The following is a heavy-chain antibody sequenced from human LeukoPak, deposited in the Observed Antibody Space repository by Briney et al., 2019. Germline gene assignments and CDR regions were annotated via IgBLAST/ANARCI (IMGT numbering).Heavy chain of an antibody. Sequence: GGSLRLSCAASGFPLRSYGIHWVRQAPAKGLEWVAVIWYDGTNRYYGDSVKGRFTISRDNSKNALYLQMNSLRAEDTAVYYCARGGHDYYDRSGYYYMSAFDIWGQGTMVTVSS. D-gene: IGHD3-22*01. CDR2: IWYDGTNR. J-gene: IGHJ3*02. CDR1: GFPLRSYG. CDR3: ARGGHDYYDRSGYYYMSAFDI. V-gene: IGHV3-33*01.